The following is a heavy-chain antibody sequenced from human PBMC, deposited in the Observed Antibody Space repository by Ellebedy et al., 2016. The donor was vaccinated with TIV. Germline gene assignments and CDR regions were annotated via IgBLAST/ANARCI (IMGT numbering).Heavy chain of an antibody. V-gene: IGHV1-46*04. J-gene: IGHJ6*02. CDR3: ASTTAAGTGSRRSYYYYYGMDV. CDR2: INPSGGST. Sequence: AASVKVSCKASGYTFSNYFMHWVRQAPGQGLEWMGIINPSGGSTTYAQKLQGRVTMTRDTSTSTVYMELSSLRSEDTAVYYCASTTAAGTGSRRSYYYYYGMDVWGQGTTVTVSS. CDR1: GYTFSNYF. D-gene: IGHD6-13*01.